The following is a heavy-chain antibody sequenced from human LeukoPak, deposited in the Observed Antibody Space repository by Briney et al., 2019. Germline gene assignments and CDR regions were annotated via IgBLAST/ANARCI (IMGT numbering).Heavy chain of an antibody. Sequence: PSGTLSLTCTVSAYSISDGFLWGWIRQPPGKGLEWIGSIYHSGTTYCNPSLKRQVTMSVDPSKNQFSLKLSSVTAADTAVYYCTRLSHVAGALKVSWFDPWGQGTLVTASS. CDR2: IYHSGTT. CDR1: AYSISDGFL. J-gene: IGHJ5*02. CDR3: TRLSHVAGALKVSWFDP. D-gene: IGHD1-26*01. V-gene: IGHV4-38-2*02.